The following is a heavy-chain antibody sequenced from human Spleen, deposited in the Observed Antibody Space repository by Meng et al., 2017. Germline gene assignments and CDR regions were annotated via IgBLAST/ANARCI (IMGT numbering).Heavy chain of an antibody. D-gene: IGHD3-22*01. V-gene: IGHV4-38-2*01. CDR2: LFHSGNT. Sequence: SETLSLTCAVSNYSIISNFYWGWIRQPPGRGLEWLGCLFHSGNTFHSPSLRSRVTIAVDTSKNQISLKLRSVTAADTAVYYCARFDYYDSTVDSWGQGTLVTVSS. CDR1: NYSIISNFY. CDR3: ARFDYYDSTVDS. J-gene: IGHJ4*02.